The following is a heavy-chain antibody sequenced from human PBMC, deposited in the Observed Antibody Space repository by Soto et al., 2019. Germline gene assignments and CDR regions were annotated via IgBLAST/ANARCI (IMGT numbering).Heavy chain of an antibody. D-gene: IGHD1-26*01. V-gene: IGHV4-59*01. Sequence: SETLSLTCTVSSGSISSAYWSWIRQSPGKGLEWIGYVHYSGSTNYNPSLKSRITISIDTSRDQFSLTLSTVTTADTAIYYCAKFPQYSGRYYADYYDMDVWGQGTTVTVYS. J-gene: IGHJ6*02. CDR1: SGSISSAY. CDR3: AKFPQYSGRYYADYYDMDV. CDR2: VHYSGST.